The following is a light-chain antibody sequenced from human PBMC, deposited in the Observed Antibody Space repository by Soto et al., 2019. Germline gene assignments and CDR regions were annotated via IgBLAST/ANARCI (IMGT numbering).Light chain of an antibody. CDR2: EIS. CDR3: SSYTSSSTGV. V-gene: IGLV2-14*01. Sequence: QSVLTQPASVSLSPGQSITISCTGTSSDVGGYNYVSWYQQHPGKAPKLMIYEISNRPSGVSNRFSGSKSGNTASLTISGLQAEDEADYYCSSYTSSSTGVFGTGTKATVL. CDR1: SSDVGGYNY. J-gene: IGLJ1*01.